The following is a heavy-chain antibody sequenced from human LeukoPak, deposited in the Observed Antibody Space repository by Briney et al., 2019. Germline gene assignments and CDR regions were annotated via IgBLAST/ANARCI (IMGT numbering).Heavy chain of an antibody. CDR3: ARGEYYYDGGY. Sequence: GGSLRLSCAASGFTFTNFWMSWVRQAPGKGLEWVANIKQDGSEKHYADSVKGRFTISRDNAKNSLVLQMNSLRAEDTAVYYCARGEYYYDGGYWGQGPLVTVSS. D-gene: IGHD3-22*01. J-gene: IGHJ4*02. CDR2: IKQDGSEK. V-gene: IGHV3-7*04. CDR1: GFTFTNFW.